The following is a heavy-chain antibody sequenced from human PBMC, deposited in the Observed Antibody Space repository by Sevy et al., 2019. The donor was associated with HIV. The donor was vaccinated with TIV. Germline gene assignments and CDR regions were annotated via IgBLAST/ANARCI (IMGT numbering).Heavy chain of an antibody. V-gene: IGHV3-23*01. J-gene: IGHJ4*02. Sequence: GGSLRLSCAASGFLFGTHAMSWVRQAPGKGLEWVSGITSSASTTYYADSVKGRFTISRDNSKNTLYLQMNNLRAEDTAVYYCTKDAGWPLWGQGTLVTVSS. CDR2: ITSSASTT. D-gene: IGHD3-9*01. CDR3: TKDAGWPL. CDR1: GFLFGTHA.